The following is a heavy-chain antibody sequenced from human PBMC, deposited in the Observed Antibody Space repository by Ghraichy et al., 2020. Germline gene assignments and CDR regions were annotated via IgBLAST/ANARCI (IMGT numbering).Heavy chain of an antibody. V-gene: IGHV1-46*01. D-gene: IGHD6-25*01. CDR3: ARVTSSANDY. Sequence: ASVKVSCKASGYTFTSYYIHWVRQAPGQGLEWMGIINPSAGITSYAQKFQGRVTMTRDTSTSTVYMELSSLRSEDTAVYYCARVTSSANDYWGQGTLVTVSS. J-gene: IGHJ4*02. CDR1: GYTFTSYY. CDR2: INPSAGIT.